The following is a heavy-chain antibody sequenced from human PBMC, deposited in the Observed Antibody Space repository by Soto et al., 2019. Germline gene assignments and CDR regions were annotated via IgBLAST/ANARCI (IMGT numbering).Heavy chain of an antibody. CDR2: IYYSGST. CDR3: ARINYDFWSGYWHYYYYMDV. J-gene: IGHJ6*03. CDR1: GGSISSSSYY. Sequence: SETLSLTCTVSGGSISSSSYYWGWIRQPPGKGLEWIGSIYYSGSTYYNPSLKSRVTISVDTSKNQFSLKLSSVTAADTAVYYCARINYDFWSGYWHYYYYMDVWGKGTTVTVSS. V-gene: IGHV4-39*01. D-gene: IGHD3-3*01.